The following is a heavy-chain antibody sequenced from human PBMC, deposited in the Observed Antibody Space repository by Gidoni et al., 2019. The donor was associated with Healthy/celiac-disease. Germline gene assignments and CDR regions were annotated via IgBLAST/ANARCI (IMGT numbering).Heavy chain of an antibody. D-gene: IGHD1-26*01. V-gene: IGHV3-23*01. CDR2: ISGSGGST. CDR3: AKDRGFYSGSYDNSAAFGH. CDR1: GFTFISYA. J-gene: IGHJ1*01. Sequence: EVQLLESGGGLVQPGGSLRLSCAASGFTFISYALSWVRQAPGKGLEWVSAISGSGGSTYYADSVKGRFTISRDNSKNTLYLQMNSLRAEDTAVYYCAKDRGFYSGSYDNSAAFGHWGQGTLVTVSS.